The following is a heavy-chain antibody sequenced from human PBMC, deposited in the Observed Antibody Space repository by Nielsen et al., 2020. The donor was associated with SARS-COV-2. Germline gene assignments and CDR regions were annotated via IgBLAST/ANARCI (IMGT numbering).Heavy chain of an antibody. D-gene: IGHD4-17*01. CDR3: AKERRTTSILIYYYYGMDV. Sequence: GESLKISCAASGFTFSSYSMNWVRQAPGKGLEWVSSISSSSSYIYYADSVKGRFTISRDNAKNSLYLQMNSLRAEDTAVYYCAKERRTTSILIYYYYGMDVWGQGTMVTVSS. CDR2: ISSSSSYI. CDR1: GFTFSSYS. J-gene: IGHJ6*02. V-gene: IGHV3-21*01.